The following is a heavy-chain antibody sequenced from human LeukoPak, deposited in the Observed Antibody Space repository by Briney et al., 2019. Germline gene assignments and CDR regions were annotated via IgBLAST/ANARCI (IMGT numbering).Heavy chain of an antibody. CDR3: ARARIAVAGTLVIRYYFDY. V-gene: IGHV4-59*01. J-gene: IGHJ4*02. Sequence: SETLSLTCTVSGGSISSYYWSWIRQPPGKGLEWIGYIYYSGSTDYNPSLKGRVTISVDTSKNQFSLKLSSVTAADTAVYYCARARIAVAGTLVIRYYFDYWGQGTLVTVSS. CDR2: IYYSGST. D-gene: IGHD6-19*01. CDR1: GGSISSYY.